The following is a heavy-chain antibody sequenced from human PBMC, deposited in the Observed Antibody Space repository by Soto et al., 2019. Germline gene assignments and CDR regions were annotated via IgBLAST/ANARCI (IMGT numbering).Heavy chain of an antibody. CDR2: IYYSGST. CDR3: ARRGYCSGGSCYGLDWFDP. V-gene: IGHV4-59*08. J-gene: IGHJ5*02. Sequence: QVQLQESGPGLVKPSETLSLTCTVSGGSISSYYWSWIRQPPGKGLEWIGYIYYSGSTNYNPSLKSRATISVDTSKNQFSLKLSSVTAADTAVYYCARRGYCSGGSCYGLDWFDPWGQGTLVTVSS. CDR1: GGSISSYY. D-gene: IGHD2-15*01.